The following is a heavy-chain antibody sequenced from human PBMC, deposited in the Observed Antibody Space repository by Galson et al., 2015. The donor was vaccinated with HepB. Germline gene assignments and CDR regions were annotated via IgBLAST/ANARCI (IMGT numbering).Heavy chain of an antibody. J-gene: IGHJ5*02. Sequence: QSGAEVKKPGESLKISCRDSRYTFTNYWIGWVRQMPGKGLEWMGIIYPGDSGTRYSPSFRGQVTISADKSISTAYLQWSSLKASDTAMYYCARQIRRGSSSFNWFDPWGQGTLVTVSS. CDR3: ARQIRRGSSSFNWFDP. V-gene: IGHV5-51*01. CDR2: IYPGDSGT. CDR1: RYTFTNYW. D-gene: IGHD6-6*01.